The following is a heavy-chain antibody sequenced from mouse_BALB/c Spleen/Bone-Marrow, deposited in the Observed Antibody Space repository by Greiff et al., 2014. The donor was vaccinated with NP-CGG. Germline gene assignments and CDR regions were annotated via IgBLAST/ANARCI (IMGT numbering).Heavy chain of an antibody. V-gene: IGHV1-14*01. CDR2: INPYNDGT. CDR3: ARGGYYGTSPYWYFDV. Sequence: EVQVVESGPELVEPGASVKMSCKASGYTFTSYVIHWVKQKPGQGLEWIGYINPYNDGTKYNEKFKGKATLTSDKSSSTAYMELSSLTSEDSAVYYCARGGYYGTSPYWYFDVWGAGTTVTVSS. J-gene: IGHJ1*01. D-gene: IGHD1-1*01. CDR1: GYTFTSYV.